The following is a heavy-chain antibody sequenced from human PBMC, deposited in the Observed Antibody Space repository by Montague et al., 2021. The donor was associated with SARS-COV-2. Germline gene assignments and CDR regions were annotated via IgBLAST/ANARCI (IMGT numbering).Heavy chain of an antibody. D-gene: IGHD4-17*01. V-gene: IGHV3-21*01. CDR3: ARDLTEDYGDAGFDY. Sequence: SLSLSCAASGFTFSSYSMNWVRQAPGKGLEWVSSISSSSSYIYYADSVKGRFTISRDNAKNSLYLQMNSLRAEDTAVYYCARDLTEDYGDAGFDYWGQGTLVTVSS. J-gene: IGHJ4*02. CDR1: GFTFSSYS. CDR2: ISSSSSYI.